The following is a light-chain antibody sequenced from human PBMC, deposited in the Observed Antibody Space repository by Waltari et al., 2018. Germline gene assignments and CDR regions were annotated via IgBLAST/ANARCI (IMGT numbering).Light chain of an antibody. CDR3: CSFAGYGIYV. Sequence: QSALTQPASVSGSPGQSITISCTAVNSNVDILHLVSWYQHHPGRNPRLLIYEISQRPSGISTPFSGSKSGHTASLTISGLQPEAESDYFCCSFAGYGIYVFGSGTQVSVL. CDR2: EIS. J-gene: IGLJ1*01. V-gene: IGLV2-23*02. CDR1: NSNVDILHL.